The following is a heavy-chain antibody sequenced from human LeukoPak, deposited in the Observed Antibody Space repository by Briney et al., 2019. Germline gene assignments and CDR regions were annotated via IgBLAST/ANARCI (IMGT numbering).Heavy chain of an antibody. J-gene: IGHJ3*02. CDR2: IYTSGST. CDR1: GGSISSYY. Sequence: SETLSLTCTVSGGSISSYYWSWIRQPAGKGLEWIGRIYTSGSTNYNPSLKSRVTMSVDTSKNQFSLKLSSVTAADTAVYYCARDHYDSSGLSLTGPKTDAFDIWGQGTMVTVSS. D-gene: IGHD3-22*01. CDR3: ARDHYDSSGLSLTGPKTDAFDI. V-gene: IGHV4-4*07.